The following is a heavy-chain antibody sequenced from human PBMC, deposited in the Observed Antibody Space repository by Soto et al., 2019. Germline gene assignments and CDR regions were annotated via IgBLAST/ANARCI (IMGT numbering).Heavy chain of an antibody. Sequence: QVQLVQSGAEVKKPGASVKVSCKASGYTFTSYAMHWVRQAPGQRLEWMGWINAGNGNTKYSQKFQGRVTITRDTSASTAYMELSSLRSEDTAVYYCARGEGYCTNGVCRYYYYYYMDVWGKGTTVTVSS. CDR3: ARGEGYCTNGVCRYYYYYYMDV. D-gene: IGHD2-8*01. J-gene: IGHJ6*03. V-gene: IGHV1-3*01. CDR2: INAGNGNT. CDR1: GYTFTSYA.